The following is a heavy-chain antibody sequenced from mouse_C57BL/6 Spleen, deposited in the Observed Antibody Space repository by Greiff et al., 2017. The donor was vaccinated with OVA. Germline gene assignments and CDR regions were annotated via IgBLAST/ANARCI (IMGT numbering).Heavy chain of an antibody. CDR2: INPSNGGT. J-gene: IGHJ3*01. Sequence: VQLQQPGTELVKPGASVKLSCKASGYTFTSYWMHWVKQRPGQGLEWIGNINPSNGGTNYNEKFKSKATLTVDKSSSTAYMQLSSLTSEDSVVYYCARSSYDYDSWFAYWGQGTLVTVSA. D-gene: IGHD2-4*01. CDR3: ARSSYDYDSWFAY. V-gene: IGHV1-53*01. CDR1: GYTFTSYW.